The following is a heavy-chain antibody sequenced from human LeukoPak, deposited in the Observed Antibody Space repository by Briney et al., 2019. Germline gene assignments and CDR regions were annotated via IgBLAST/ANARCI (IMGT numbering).Heavy chain of an antibody. CDR1: GGTFSSYG. Sequence: SVKVSCKASGGTFSSYGISWVRQAPGRGLEWMGGIIPTLGTANYAQKLQGRVTITTDESTSTAYMELSSLRSEDTAVYYCARVPSGSKPVYFDYWGQGTLVTVSS. CDR2: IIPTLGTA. D-gene: IGHD1-26*01. V-gene: IGHV1-69*05. CDR3: ARVPSGSKPVYFDY. J-gene: IGHJ4*02.